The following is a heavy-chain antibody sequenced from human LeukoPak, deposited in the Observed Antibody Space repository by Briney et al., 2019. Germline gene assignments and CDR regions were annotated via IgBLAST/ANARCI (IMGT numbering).Heavy chain of an antibody. D-gene: IGHD5-12*01. Sequence: SETLSLTCTVSGGSISSYYWTWIRQPPGKGLEWIGSIYYSGSTYYNPSLKSRVTISVDTSKNQFSLKLSSVTAADTAVYYCATHIVAQFDPWGQGTLVTVSS. J-gene: IGHJ5*02. CDR1: GGSISSYY. CDR2: IYYSGST. CDR3: ATHIVAQFDP. V-gene: IGHV4-59*05.